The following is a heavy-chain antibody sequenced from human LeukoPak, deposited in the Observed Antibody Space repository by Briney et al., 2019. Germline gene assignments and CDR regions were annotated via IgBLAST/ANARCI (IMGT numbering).Heavy chain of an antibody. CDR1: GFTFSNAW. CDR3: ARGAQTPNWYFDL. D-gene: IGHD3-10*01. V-gene: IGHV3-23*01. CDR2: ISGSGGST. J-gene: IGHJ2*01. Sequence: GGSLRLSCAASGFTFSNAWMNWVRQAPGKGLEWVSAISGSGGSTYYADSVKGRFTISRDNSKNTLYLQMNSLRAEDTAVYYCARGAQTPNWYFDLWGRGTLVTVSS.